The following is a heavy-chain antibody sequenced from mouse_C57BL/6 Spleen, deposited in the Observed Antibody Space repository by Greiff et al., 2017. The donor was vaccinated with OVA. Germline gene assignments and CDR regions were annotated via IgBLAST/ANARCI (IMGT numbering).Heavy chain of an antibody. CDR1: GYTFTSYW. CDR3: ARGITTV. CDR2: IDPSDSYT. Sequence: QVQLQQPGAELVMPGASVKLSCKASGYTFTSYWMHWVKQRPGQGLEWIGEIDPSDSYTNYNQKFKGKSTLTVDKSSSTAYMQLSSLTSEDSAVYYCARGITTVWGQGTSVTVSS. D-gene: IGHD1-1*01. J-gene: IGHJ4*01. V-gene: IGHV1-69*01.